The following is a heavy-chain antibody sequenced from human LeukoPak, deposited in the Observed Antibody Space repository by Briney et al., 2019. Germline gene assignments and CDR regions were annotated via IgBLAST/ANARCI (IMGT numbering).Heavy chain of an antibody. J-gene: IGHJ6*02. D-gene: IGHD3-9*01. CDR1: GFTFSSYA. CDR2: IWYDGSNK. Sequence: PGGSLRLSCAASGFTFSSYAMHWVRQAPGKGLEWVAVIWYDGSNKYYADSVKGRFTISRDNSKNTLYLQMNSLRAEDTAVYYCARDQDLGDILTDYYYYGMDVWGQGTTVTVSS. V-gene: IGHV3-33*08. CDR3: ARDQDLGDILTDYYYYGMDV.